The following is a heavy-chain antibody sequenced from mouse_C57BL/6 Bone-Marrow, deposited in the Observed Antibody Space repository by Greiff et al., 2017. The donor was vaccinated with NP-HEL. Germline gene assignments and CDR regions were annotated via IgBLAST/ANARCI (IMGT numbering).Heavy chain of an antibody. CDR3: ARERLSYYAMDY. V-gene: IGHV5-6*01. J-gene: IGHJ4*01. CDR1: GFTFSSYG. Sequence: EVKLLESGGDLVKPGGSLKLSCAASGFTFSSYGMSWVRQTPDKRLEWVATISSGGSYTYYPDNVKGRFTISRDNAKNTLYLQMSHLKSEDTAMYYCARERLSYYAMDYWGQGTSVTVSS. CDR2: ISSGGSYT. D-gene: IGHD2-2*01.